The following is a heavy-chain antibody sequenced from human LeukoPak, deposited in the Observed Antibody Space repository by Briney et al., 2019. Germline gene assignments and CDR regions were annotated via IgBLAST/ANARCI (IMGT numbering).Heavy chain of an antibody. D-gene: IGHD3-10*01. CDR2: INPTTGDT. CDR3: ARRSMVRGVTTYYFDY. Sequence: GASVKVSCKTSGYTFTGHYMHWVRQAPGQGFEWMGWINPTTGDTNHAQSFQGRLTLTRDTSISTAYMELSRLRSDDTAVYYCARRSMVRGVTTYYFDYWGQGTLVTVSS. V-gene: IGHV1-2*02. CDR1: GYTFTGHY. J-gene: IGHJ4*02.